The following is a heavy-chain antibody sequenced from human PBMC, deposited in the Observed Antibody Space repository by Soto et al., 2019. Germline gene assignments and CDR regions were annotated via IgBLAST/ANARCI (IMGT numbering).Heavy chain of an antibody. V-gene: IGHV4-59*01. D-gene: IGHD6-6*01. CDR2: IYYSGST. CDR3: AREIIYSGSSGLDY. J-gene: IGHJ4*02. CDR1: GGSISSYY. Sequence: TSETLSLTCTVSGGSISSYYWSWIRQPPGKGLEWIGYIYYSGSTNYNPSLKSRVTISVDTSKNQFSLKLSSVTAADTAVYYCAREIIYSGSSGLDYWGQGTLVTVSS.